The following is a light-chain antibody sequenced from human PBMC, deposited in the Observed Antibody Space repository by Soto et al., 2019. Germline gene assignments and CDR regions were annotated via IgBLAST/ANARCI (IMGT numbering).Light chain of an antibody. CDR2: AAS. Sequence: DIQMTQSPSTLSASVGDRFTITCRASQSISSWLAWYQQKPGKAPKLLIYAASSLQSWVPSRFTGSGSGTDFTLTISSLQPEDFATYYCQHYSSYGTFGQGTKVDIK. CDR3: QHYSSYGT. CDR1: QSISSW. V-gene: IGKV1-5*01. J-gene: IGKJ1*01.